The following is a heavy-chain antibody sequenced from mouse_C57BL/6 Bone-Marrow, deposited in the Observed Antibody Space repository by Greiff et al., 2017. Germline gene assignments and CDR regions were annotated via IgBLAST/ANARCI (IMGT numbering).Heavy chain of an antibody. CDR2: IDPISGGT. V-gene: IGHV1-72*01. CDR1: GYTFTSYW. D-gene: IGHD2-4*01. CDR3: ARSRRLRRGGAMDY. J-gene: IGHJ4*01. Sequence: VQLQQPGAELVKPGASVKLSCKASGYTFTSYWMHWVKQRPGRGLEWIGRIDPISGGTKYNEKFKSKATLTVDKPSSTAYMQLSSLTSEDSAVYYCARSRRLRRGGAMDYWGQGTSVTVSS.